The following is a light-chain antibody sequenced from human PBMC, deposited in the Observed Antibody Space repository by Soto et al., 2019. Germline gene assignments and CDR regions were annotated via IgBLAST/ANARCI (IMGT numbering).Light chain of an antibody. CDR2: AAS. CDR1: QGIGNA. CDR3: LQYQHYPLT. Sequence: AIQMTQSPSSLSVSVGDRVTITCRASQGIGNALGWYQQKPGKAPKLLIYAASSLQSGVPSRFSGSRSGTDFTLTISSLQPEDFATYYCLQYQHYPLTFGGGTKVEIK. V-gene: IGKV1-6*01. J-gene: IGKJ4*01.